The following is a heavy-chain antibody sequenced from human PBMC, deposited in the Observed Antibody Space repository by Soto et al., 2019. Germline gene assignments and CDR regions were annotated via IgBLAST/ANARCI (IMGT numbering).Heavy chain of an antibody. CDR1: GYTFTTYG. CDR3: ARDPYLGDHQY. CDR2: ISAYSGKT. J-gene: IGHJ4*02. Sequence: QVRLVQSGGEVKKPGASVKVSCKTSGYTFTTYGISWVRQAPGQGLEWVGWISAYSGKTHYAQKFQGKVTMTTDTSTNTAYLELRTLRSHDTAVYYCARDPYLGDHQYWGQGTLVTVSS. V-gene: IGHV1-18*01. D-gene: IGHD3-16*01.